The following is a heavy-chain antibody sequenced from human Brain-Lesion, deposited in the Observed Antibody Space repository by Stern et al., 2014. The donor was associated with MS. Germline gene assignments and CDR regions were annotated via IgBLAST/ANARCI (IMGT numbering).Heavy chain of an antibody. D-gene: IGHD6-13*01. CDR2: IYPGDSDT. Sequence: EVQLVESGAEVKKPGESLTISCKGSGYTFTSYWIGWVRQMPGEGLEWMGIIYPGDSDTRYSPSFQGPVTISADKSNSTAYLQRSSLKASDTAMYYCATPAAGGSIDYWGQGTRVTVSS. J-gene: IGHJ4*02. CDR3: ATPAAGGSIDY. V-gene: IGHV5-51*01. CDR1: GYTFTSYW.